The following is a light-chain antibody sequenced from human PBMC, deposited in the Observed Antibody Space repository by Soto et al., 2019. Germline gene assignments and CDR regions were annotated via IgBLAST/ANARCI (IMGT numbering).Light chain of an antibody. Sequence: DIQMTQSPSTVSAYVGDSVTITCRASQSITTWLAWYQQRPGKAPKLLIYDVSSLQSGVPSRFSGSGSGTEFTLTISSLQSEDFAVYYCQQYNNWPPVTFGQGTKVDIK. CDR3: QQYNNWPPVT. CDR2: DVS. CDR1: QSITTW. V-gene: IGKV1-5*01. J-gene: IGKJ1*01.